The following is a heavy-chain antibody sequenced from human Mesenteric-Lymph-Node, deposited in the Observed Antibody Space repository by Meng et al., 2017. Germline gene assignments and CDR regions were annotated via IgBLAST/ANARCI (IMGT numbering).Heavy chain of an antibody. CDR3: AKDRYCSSTSCYGTNWFDP. CDR1: GFTFSSYW. J-gene: IGHJ5*02. Sequence: GGSLRLSCAASGFTFSSYWMHWVRQTPGKGLMWVSHVNSDESITTYADFVKGRFTISRDNSKNTLYLQMNSLRAEDTAVYYCAKDRYCSSTSCYGTNWFDPWGQGTLVTVSS. CDR2: VNSDESIT. V-gene: IGHV3-74*01. D-gene: IGHD2-2*01.